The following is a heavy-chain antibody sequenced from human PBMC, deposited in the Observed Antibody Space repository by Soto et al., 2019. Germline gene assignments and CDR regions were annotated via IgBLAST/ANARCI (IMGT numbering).Heavy chain of an antibody. Sequence: QVQLQESGPGLVKPSQTRSLTCTVSGGSISSGGYYWSWIRQHPGKGLGWIGYIYYSGSTYYNPSLKSRVTISVDKSKNQFSLKLSSVTAADTAVYYCATNGVTYYDFWSGYFPFDYWGQGTLVTVSS. J-gene: IGHJ4*02. CDR1: GGSISSGGYY. CDR2: IYYSGST. CDR3: ATNGVTYYDFWSGYFPFDY. D-gene: IGHD3-3*01. V-gene: IGHV4-31*03.